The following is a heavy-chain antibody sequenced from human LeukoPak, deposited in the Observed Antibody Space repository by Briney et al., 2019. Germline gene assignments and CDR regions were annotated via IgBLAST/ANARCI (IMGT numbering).Heavy chain of an antibody. CDR3: AGCKGQYYYATGSYYSGAFDI. V-gene: IGHV1-69*13. J-gene: IGHJ3*02. CDR2: IIPIFGTA. D-gene: IGHD3-10*01. CDR1: GGTSSSYA. Sequence: SVKVSCKASGGTSSSYAISWVRQAPGQGLEWMGGIIPIFGTANYAQKFQGRVTITADESTSTAYMELSSLRSEDTAVYYCAGCKGQYYYATGSYYSGAFDIWGQGTMVTVSS.